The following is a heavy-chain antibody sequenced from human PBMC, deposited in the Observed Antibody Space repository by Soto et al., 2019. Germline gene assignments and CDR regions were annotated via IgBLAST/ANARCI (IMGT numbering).Heavy chain of an antibody. V-gene: IGHV3-33*08. Sequence: QVQLVESGGGVVQPGGSLRLSCTTSGFTFNTYGMHWVRQAPGKGLEWVAIIWYEGSNKYYADSVKGRFTITGDNSKNTLYLQMNSLRAEDTALYYCARADCTGAYCYSWPFNYGVDVWGQGTTVTVSS. CDR2: IWYEGSNK. CDR1: GFTFNTYG. J-gene: IGHJ6*02. D-gene: IGHD2-15*01. CDR3: ARADCTGAYCYSWPFNYGVDV.